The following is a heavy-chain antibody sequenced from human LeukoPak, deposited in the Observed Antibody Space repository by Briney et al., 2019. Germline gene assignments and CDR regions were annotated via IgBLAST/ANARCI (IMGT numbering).Heavy chain of an antibody. CDR1: GFTFSSYG. CDR3: AKQQLSLSGAFDI. D-gene: IGHD6-13*01. Sequence: GRSLRLSCAASGFTFSSYGMHWVRQAPGKGLEWVAVISYDGSNKYCADSVKGRFTISRDNSKNTLYLQMNSLRAEDTAVYYCAKQQLSLSGAFDIWGQGTMVTVSS. CDR2: ISYDGSNK. V-gene: IGHV3-30*18. J-gene: IGHJ3*02.